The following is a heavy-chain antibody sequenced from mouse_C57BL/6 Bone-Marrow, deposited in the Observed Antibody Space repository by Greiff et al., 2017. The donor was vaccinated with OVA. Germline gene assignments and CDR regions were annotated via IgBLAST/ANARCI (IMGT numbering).Heavy chain of an antibody. CDR3: ARAAQATWFAY. V-gene: IGHV1-82*01. CDR1: GYAFSSSW. CDR2: IYPGDGDT. D-gene: IGHD3-2*02. Sequence: QVQLQQSGPELVKPGASVKISCKASGYAFSSSWMNWVKQRPGKGLEWIGRIYPGDGDTNYNGKFKGKATLTADKSSSTAYMQLSSLTSEDSAVYCCARAAQATWFAYWGQGTLVTVSA. J-gene: IGHJ3*01.